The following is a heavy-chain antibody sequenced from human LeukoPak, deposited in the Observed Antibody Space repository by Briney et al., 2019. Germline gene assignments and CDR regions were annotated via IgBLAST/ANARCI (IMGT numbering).Heavy chain of an antibody. D-gene: IGHD3-3*01. CDR2: IYYSGST. V-gene: IGHV4-59*01. CDR1: GGSISSYY. J-gene: IGHJ5*02. CDR3: ARDSVGDFWSGYSNWFDP. Sequence: SETLSLTCTVSGGSISSYYWSWIRQPPGKGLEWIGYIYYSGSTNYNPSLRSRVAISVDTSKNQFSLKLSSVTAADTAVYYCARDSVGDFWSGYSNWFDPWGQGTLVTVSS.